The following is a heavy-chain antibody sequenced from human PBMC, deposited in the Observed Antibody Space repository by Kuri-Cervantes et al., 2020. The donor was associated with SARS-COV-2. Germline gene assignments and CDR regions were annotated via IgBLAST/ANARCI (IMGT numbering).Heavy chain of an antibody. CDR3: ASRRFHEGATGIDY. Sequence: ESLKISCAVYSGSFSGYYWSWIRQPPGKGLEWFGEINHSGSTNYNPSLKSRVTISVDTSKNQFSLKLSSVTAADTAVYYCASRRFHEGATGIDYWGQGSLVTVSS. CDR1: SGSFSGYY. D-gene: IGHD1-26*01. CDR2: INHSGST. J-gene: IGHJ4*02. V-gene: IGHV4-34*01.